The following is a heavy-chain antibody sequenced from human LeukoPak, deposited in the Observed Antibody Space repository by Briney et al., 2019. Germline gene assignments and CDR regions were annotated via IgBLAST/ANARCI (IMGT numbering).Heavy chain of an antibody. V-gene: IGHV4-30-4*08. D-gene: IGHD2-2*01. J-gene: IGHJ4*02. CDR3: ARDPIGVVVPAATPGFYDY. Sequence: KTSETLSLTCTVSGGSISSGDYYWSWIRQPPGKGLEWIVYIYYSGSTYYNPSLKSRITISVDTSKNQFSLKLSSVTAADTAVYYCARDPIGVVVPAATPGFYDYWGQGTLVTVSS. CDR1: GGSISSGDYY. CDR2: IYYSGST.